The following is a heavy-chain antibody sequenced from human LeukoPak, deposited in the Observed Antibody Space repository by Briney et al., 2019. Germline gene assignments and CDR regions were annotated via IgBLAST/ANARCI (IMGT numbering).Heavy chain of an antibody. J-gene: IGHJ6*02. D-gene: IGHD3-10*01. CDR2: INHSGST. CDR1: GGSFSGYY. CDR3: ARGFPRITMVRGALDV. Sequence: SETLSLTCAVYGGSFSGYYWSWIRQPPGKGLEWIGEINHSGSTNYNPSLKSRVTISVDTYKNQFSLKLSSVTAADTAVYYCARGFPRITMVRGALDVWGQGTTVTVSS. V-gene: IGHV4-34*01.